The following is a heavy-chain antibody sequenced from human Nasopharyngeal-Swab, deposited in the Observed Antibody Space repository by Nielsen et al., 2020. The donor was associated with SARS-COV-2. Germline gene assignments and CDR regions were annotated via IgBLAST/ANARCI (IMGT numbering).Heavy chain of an antibody. J-gene: IGHJ4*02. Sequence: GESLKISCAASGFTFSAYIMNWVRQASGKGLEWVGRIGDKDHNYATTYGASVQGRFTISRDDSKNTAFLQMDSLKTEDTALYYCTTDFYFDYWGQGTLVTVSS. V-gene: IGHV3-73*01. CDR2: IGDKDHNYAT. CDR3: TTDFYFDY. CDR1: GFTFSAYI.